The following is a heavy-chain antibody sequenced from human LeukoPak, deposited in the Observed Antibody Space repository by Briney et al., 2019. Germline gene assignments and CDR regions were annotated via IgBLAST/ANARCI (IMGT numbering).Heavy chain of an antibody. V-gene: IGHV1-69*06. CDR2: IIPIFGTA. CDR3: AKVSPRYDVGYYYFFDY. CDR1: GYTFTSYA. D-gene: IGHD3-22*01. Sequence: SVKVSCKASGYTFTSYAISWVRQAPGQGLEWMGGIIPIFGTANYAQKFQGRVTITADKSTSTAYMELSSLRSEDTAVYYCAKVSPRYDVGYYYFFDYWGQGTLVTVSS. J-gene: IGHJ4*02.